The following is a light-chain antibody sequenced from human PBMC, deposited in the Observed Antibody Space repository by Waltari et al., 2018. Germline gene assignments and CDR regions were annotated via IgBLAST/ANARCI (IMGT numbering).Light chain of an antibody. J-gene: IGKJ1*01. V-gene: IGKV3-11*01. CDR3: QQRSNWKT. CDR1: QSVSSY. CDR2: DAS. Sequence: EIVLTESPATLSLSPGESATLFCRASQSVSSYLAWYQQKPGQAPRLLIYDASNRATGIQTRFSGSWSGTDFTLTISSLQPEDFAVYYCQQRSNWKTFGEGTKVEIK.